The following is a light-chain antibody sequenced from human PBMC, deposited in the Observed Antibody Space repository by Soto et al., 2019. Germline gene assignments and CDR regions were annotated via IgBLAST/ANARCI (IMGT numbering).Light chain of an antibody. J-gene: IGLJ1*01. CDR1: SSDFGTYNL. CDR2: EGS. V-gene: IGLV2-23*01. CDR3: CSFAGSSFSLYV. Sequence: QSALTQPASVSGSPGQSITISCTGTSSDFGTYNLVSWYQQHPGKAPKVMIYEGSKRPSGVSDRFSGSKSGNTASLTISGLQAEDEADYYCCSFAGSSFSLYVFGTGTKVTV.